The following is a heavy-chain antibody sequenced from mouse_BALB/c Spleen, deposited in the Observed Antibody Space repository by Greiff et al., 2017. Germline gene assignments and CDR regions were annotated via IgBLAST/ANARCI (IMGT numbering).Heavy chain of an antibody. CDR1: GFSLTSYG. CDR2: IWAGGST. Sequence: QVQLQQSGPGLVAPSQSLSITCTVSGFSLTSYGVHWVRQPPGKGLEWLGVIWAGGSTNYNSALMSRLSISKDNSKSQVFLKMNSLQTDDTAMYYCARESYYGNVYAMDYWGQGTSVTVSS. V-gene: IGHV2-9*02. CDR3: ARESYYGNVYAMDY. J-gene: IGHJ4*01. D-gene: IGHD2-1*01.